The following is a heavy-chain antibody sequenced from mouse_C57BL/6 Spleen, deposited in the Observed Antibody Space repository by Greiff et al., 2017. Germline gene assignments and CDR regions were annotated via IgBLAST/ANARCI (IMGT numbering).Heavy chain of an antibody. J-gene: IGHJ3*01. Sequence: QVTLKVSGPGILQSSQTLRLTCSFSGFSLSTYGMGVSWIRQPSGTGLEWLARIYWDDDKRYNPSLKRRLTISKDTYRNQVFLKITSVDTADTATYYCSRSNGNLAWFAYWGQGTLVTVSA. CDR2: IYWDDDK. CDR3: SRSNGNLAWFAY. CDR1: GFSLSTYGMG. D-gene: IGHD2-1*01. V-gene: IGHV8-12*01.